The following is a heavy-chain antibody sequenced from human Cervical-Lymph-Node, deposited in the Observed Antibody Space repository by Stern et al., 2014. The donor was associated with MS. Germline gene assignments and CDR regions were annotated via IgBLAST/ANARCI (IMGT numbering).Heavy chain of an antibody. V-gene: IGHV4-61*01. CDR1: GGSVSSGSYY. J-gene: IGHJ4*02. CDR2: IYYNGAT. CDR3: ARADVALDY. Sequence: VHLVESGPGLVKPSETLSLTCTVSGGSVSSGSYYWNWIRQSPGKGLEWIGYIYYNGATNYNPSLKSRVTVSADTSKNQFSLQLRSVTAADTAIYYCARADVALDYWGQGTPVTVS.